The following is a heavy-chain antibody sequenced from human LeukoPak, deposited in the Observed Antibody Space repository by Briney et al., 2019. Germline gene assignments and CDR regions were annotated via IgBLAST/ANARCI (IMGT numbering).Heavy chain of an antibody. CDR2: IYYSGST. J-gene: IGHJ4*02. V-gene: IGHV4-39*01. CDR3: ARNASDSGTSYFDY. CDR1: GGSISSSNYY. Sequence: PSETLSLTCTVSGGSISSSNYYWGWIRQPPGKGLEWIGSIYYSGSTSYNPSLKSRVTISVDTSTNQFSLKLDSVTAADTAVYYCARNASDSGTSYFDYWGQGTLVTVSS. D-gene: IGHD1-26*01.